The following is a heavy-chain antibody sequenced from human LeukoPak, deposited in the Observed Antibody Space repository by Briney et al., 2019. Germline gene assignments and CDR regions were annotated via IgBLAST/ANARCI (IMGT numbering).Heavy chain of an antibody. D-gene: IGHD7-27*01. J-gene: IGHJ5*02. Sequence: PGGSLRLSCAASGFTFTDYWMNWVRPARGKGMEWVASVTQDGGENHYVDSAKGRFTISRDNAKNLLYLQMSSLRAEDTAVYWCRRGHWDDHAWGQGTLVTVSS. V-gene: IGHV3-7*01. CDR1: GFTFTDYW. CDR3: RRGHWDDHA. CDR2: VTQDGGEN.